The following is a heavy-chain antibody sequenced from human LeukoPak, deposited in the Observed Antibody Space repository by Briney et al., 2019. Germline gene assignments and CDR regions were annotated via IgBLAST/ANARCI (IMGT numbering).Heavy chain of an antibody. V-gene: IGHV4-4*02. Sequence: KASETLSLTCAVSGGSISSSNWWSWVRQPPGKGLEWIGEIYHSGTTNYNPSLKSRVTISVDTSKNQFSLKLNSVTAADTAVYYCARVDGSCSGGSCPSGNWFDPWGQGTLVTVSS. CDR2: IYHSGTT. D-gene: IGHD2-15*01. J-gene: IGHJ5*02. CDR1: GGSISSSNW. CDR3: ARVDGSCSGGSCPSGNWFDP.